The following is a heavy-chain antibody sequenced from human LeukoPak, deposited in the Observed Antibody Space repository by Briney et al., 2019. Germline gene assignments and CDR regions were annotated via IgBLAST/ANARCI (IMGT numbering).Heavy chain of an antibody. V-gene: IGHV3-74*01. J-gene: IGHJ5*02. CDR1: GFTFSSYW. CDR3: ARDLGCSSTRCSSPPNWFDP. D-gene: IGHD2-2*01. Sequence: GGSLRLSCAASGFTFSSYWMHWVRQAPGKGLVWVSRINSDGSSTSYADSVKGRFTISRDNAKNTLYLQMNSLRAEDTAVYYCARDLGCSSTRCSSPPNWFDPWGQGTLVTVSS. CDR2: INSDGSST.